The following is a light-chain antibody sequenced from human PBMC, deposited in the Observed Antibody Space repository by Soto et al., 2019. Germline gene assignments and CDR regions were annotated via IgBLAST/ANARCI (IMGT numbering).Light chain of an antibody. CDR1: SGDVGGYKY. J-gene: IGLJ1*01. Sequence: QSVLTQPASVSGSPGQSITISCTGTSGDVGGYKYVSWYQHHPDKAPKLIIYEVTNRPSGVSNRFSGSKPGNTASLTISGLQAEDEAYYYCSSYTSSTTYVFGSGTKVTVL. V-gene: IGLV2-14*01. CDR3: SSYTSSTTYV. CDR2: EVT.